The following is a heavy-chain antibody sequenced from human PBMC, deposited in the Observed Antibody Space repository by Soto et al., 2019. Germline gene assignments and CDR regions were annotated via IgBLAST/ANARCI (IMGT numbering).Heavy chain of an antibody. D-gene: IGHD6-13*01. CDR3: ARGAGYSSSWAKDYFDY. Sequence: SVKVSCKASGVTFSSYAISWVRQAPGQGLEWMGGIIPIFGTANYAQKFQGRVTITADESTSTAYMELSSLRSEDTAVYYCARGAGYSSSWAKDYFDYWGQGTLVTVSS. J-gene: IGHJ4*02. CDR1: GVTFSSYA. CDR2: IIPIFGTA. V-gene: IGHV1-69*13.